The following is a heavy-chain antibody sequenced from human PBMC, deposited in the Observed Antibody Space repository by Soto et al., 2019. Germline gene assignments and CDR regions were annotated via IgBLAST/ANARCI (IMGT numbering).Heavy chain of an antibody. CDR3: VTFVGAITVIRGSPLDS. CDR2: INHSGSI. V-gene: IGHV4-34*01. J-gene: IGHJ4*02. D-gene: IGHD1-20*01. CDR1: GGSFSDYH. Sequence: QVQLQQSGAGLVKPSETLSLTCAVYGGSFSDYHWSWIRKLPGKGLEWIGEINHSGSINYNPSLKSRVTLSGDTSRNQSSLNLSSVTAADTAVYYCVTFVGAITVIRGSPLDSWGQGTLVTVSS.